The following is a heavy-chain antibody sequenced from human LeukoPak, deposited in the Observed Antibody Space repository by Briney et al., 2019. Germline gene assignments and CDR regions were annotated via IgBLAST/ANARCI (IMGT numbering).Heavy chain of an antibody. J-gene: IGHJ4*02. V-gene: IGHV1-69*13. Sequence: SVKVSCKASGGTFSSYAISWVRQAPGQGLEWIGGIIPIFGTANYAQKFQGRVTITADESTSTAYMELSSLRSEDTAVYYCARDYYDSSGYMGYWGQGTLVTVSS. CDR3: ARDYYDSSGYMGY. D-gene: IGHD3-22*01. CDR2: IIPIFGTA. CDR1: GGTFSSYA.